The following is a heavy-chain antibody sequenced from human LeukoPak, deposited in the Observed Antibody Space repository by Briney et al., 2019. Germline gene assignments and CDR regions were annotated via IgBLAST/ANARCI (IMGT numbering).Heavy chain of an antibody. V-gene: IGHV3-53*01. J-gene: IGHJ4*02. CDR3: ARDRGSGYDY. Sequence: GGSLRLSCAASGFIVSTNYMSWVRQAPGKGLEWVSVIYSGGRTYYADSVKGRFTISRDNSKNTLYLQMNSLRAEDTAVYYCARDRGSGYDYWGQGTLVTVSS. CDR2: IYSGGRT. CDR1: GFIVSTNY. D-gene: IGHD6-19*01.